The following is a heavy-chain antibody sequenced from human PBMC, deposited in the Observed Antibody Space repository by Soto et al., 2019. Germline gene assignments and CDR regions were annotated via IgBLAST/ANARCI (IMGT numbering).Heavy chain of an antibody. V-gene: IGHV1-69*01. J-gene: IGHJ6*02. CDR1: GGTFSNYA. CDR2: IIPLSGTA. Sequence: QVQLVQSGAEVKKPGSSVKVSCKASGGTFSNYAISWVRQAPGQGLEWMGGIIPLSGTANYAQKFQGRVTITADESTSTAYMELRSLRSEDMAVYYCASDYSVADTYYYGMDVWGQGTTVTVSS. CDR3: ASDYSVADTYYYGMDV. D-gene: IGHD6-19*01.